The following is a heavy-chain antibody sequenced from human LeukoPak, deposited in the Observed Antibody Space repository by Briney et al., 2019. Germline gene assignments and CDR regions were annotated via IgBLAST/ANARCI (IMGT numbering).Heavy chain of an antibody. CDR3: ARVGALMADAFDI. V-gene: IGHV4-59*11. CDR2: ISHSGST. CDR1: GVSISNHY. J-gene: IGHJ3*02. Sequence: KPSETLSLTCTVSGVSISNHYWSWIRQPPGKGLEWIGYISHSGSTDYHPSLKTRLTISADTSKNQFSLKLSSVTAADTAMYYCARVGALMADAFDIWGHGTMVTVSS. D-gene: IGHD3-10*01.